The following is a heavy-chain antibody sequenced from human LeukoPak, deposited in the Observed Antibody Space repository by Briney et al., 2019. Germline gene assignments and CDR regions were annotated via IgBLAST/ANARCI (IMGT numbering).Heavy chain of an antibody. J-gene: IGHJ5*02. D-gene: IGHD3-3*01. Sequence: PSETLSLTXTVSGGSISSYYWSWIRQPPGKGLEWIGYIYYSGSTNYNPSLKSRVTISVDTSKNQFSLKLSSVTAADTAVYYCARASSAYYDFWSGYPNWFDPWGQGNLVTVSS. V-gene: IGHV4-59*01. CDR2: IYYSGST. CDR3: ARASSAYYDFWSGYPNWFDP. CDR1: GGSISSYY.